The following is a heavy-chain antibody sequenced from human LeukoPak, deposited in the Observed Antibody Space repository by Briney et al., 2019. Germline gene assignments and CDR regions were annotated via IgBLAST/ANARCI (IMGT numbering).Heavy chain of an antibody. D-gene: IGHD3-10*01. J-gene: IGHJ5*02. CDR3: GSTNYNPSLKSRVGISVDTSKNQFSLKLSSVTAADTAVYYCARVFSTNYYDNRGWFDP. Sequence: SSETLSLTCTVSGGSISNYYWSWIRQPPGKGLEWIGYIYYSGSTNYNPSLKSRGTISVDTSKNHFSHQLSSVTDADTAVYYSGSTNYNPSLKSRVGISVDTSKNQFSLKLSSVTAADTAVYYCARVFSTNYYDNRGWFDPWGQGTLVTVSS. CDR1: GGSISNYY. CDR2: IYYSGST. V-gene: IGHV4-59*08.